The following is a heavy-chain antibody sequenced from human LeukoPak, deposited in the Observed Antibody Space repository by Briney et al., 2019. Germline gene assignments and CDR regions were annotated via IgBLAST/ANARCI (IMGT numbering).Heavy chain of an antibody. CDR3: TRHVYSSSSPSQSIWFDP. CDR1: GFTFSSYA. V-gene: IGHV3-30*04. D-gene: IGHD6-13*01. Sequence: GGSLRLSCAASGFTFSSYAMHWVRQAPGKGLEWVAIISYDASIEYYADSVKGRFTISRDNSKNTLYLQMNSLKTEDTAVYYCTRHVYSSSSPSQSIWFDPWGQGTLVTVSS. CDR2: ISYDASIE. J-gene: IGHJ5*02.